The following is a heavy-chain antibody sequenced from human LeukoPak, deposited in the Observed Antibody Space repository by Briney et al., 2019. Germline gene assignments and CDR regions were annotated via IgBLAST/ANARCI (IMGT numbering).Heavy chain of an antibody. J-gene: IGHJ3*02. CDR1: GFTFSSYD. CDR2: IGTAGDT. Sequence: GGSLRLSCAASGFTFSSYDMHWVRHATGKGLEWVSAIGTAGDTYYPGSVKGRFTISRENAKNSLYLQMNSLRAGDTAVYYCARGHSNDAWAFDIWGQGTMVTVSS. D-gene: IGHD1-1*01. CDR3: ARGHSNDAWAFDI. V-gene: IGHV3-13*01.